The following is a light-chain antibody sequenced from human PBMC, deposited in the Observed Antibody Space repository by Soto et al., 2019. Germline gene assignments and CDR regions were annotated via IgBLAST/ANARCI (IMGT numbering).Light chain of an antibody. CDR3: QQSYSTLTWT. V-gene: IGKV1-39*01. Sequence: DIQMTQSPSSLSASVGDRVTITCRASQSISSHLNWYQQRPGKAPNLLIYGASSLQSGVPSRFSGSGSGTDFTLTISSLQPDDFATYYCQQSYSTLTWTFGQGTKVEIK. CDR2: GAS. CDR1: QSISSH. J-gene: IGKJ1*01.